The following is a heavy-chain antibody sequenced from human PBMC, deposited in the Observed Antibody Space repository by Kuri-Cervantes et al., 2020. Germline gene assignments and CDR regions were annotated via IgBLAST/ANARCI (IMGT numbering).Heavy chain of an antibody. CDR2: IIPIFGTA. Sequence: AVKVSCKATGGTFSSYAISWVRQAPGQGLEWMGGIIPIFGTANYARKFQGRVTITADESTGTAYMELSSLRSEETAVYYCARGVAGAGTMWLVYWGQGTLVTVSS. D-gene: IGHD6-19*01. V-gene: IGHV1-69*13. CDR1: GGTFSSYA. CDR3: ARGVAGAGTMWLVY. J-gene: IGHJ4*02.